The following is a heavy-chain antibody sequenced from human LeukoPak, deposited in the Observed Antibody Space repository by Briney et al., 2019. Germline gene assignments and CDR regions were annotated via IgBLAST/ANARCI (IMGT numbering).Heavy chain of an antibody. J-gene: IGHJ5*02. CDR1: GGSFSGYY. V-gene: IGHV4-34*01. CDR3: ARHDQYSSGWYGAHGWFDP. CDR2: INHSGST. D-gene: IGHD6-19*01. Sequence: SETLSLTCAVYGGSFSGYYWSWIRQPPGKGLEWIGEINHSGSTNYNPSLKSRVTISVDTSKNQFSLKLSSVTAADTAVYYCARHDQYSSGWYGAHGWFDPWGQGTLVTVSS.